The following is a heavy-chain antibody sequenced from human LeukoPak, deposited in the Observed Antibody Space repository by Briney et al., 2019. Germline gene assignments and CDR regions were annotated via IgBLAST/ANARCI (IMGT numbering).Heavy chain of an antibody. V-gene: IGHV1-2*06. CDR2: INPNSGGT. CDR1: GYTFTGYY. Sequence: ASVKVSCKASGYTFTGYYMHWVRQAPGQGLEWMGRINPNSGGTNYAQKFQGRVTMTRDTSISTAYMELSRLRSDDTAVYYCARVTYSSGWTHYYYYYGMDVWGQGTTVTVSS. J-gene: IGHJ6*02. CDR3: ARVTYSSGWTHYYYYYGMDV. D-gene: IGHD6-19*01.